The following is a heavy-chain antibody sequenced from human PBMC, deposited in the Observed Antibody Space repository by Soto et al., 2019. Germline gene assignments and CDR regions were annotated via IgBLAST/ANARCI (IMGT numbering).Heavy chain of an antibody. CDR3: ARDIRIVGFYDV. V-gene: IGHV3-30*03. CDR2: VSYDGYNK. D-gene: IGHD1-26*01. J-gene: IGHJ4*02. Sequence: GGSLRLSCVGSGCTFSTFGMHWVRQAPGKGLEWLAAVSYDGYNKYYADSVKGRFTISRDDPKHTLYLQMNSLTAEDTAVYYCARDIRIVGFYDVWGQGTLVTVSS. CDR1: GCTFSTFG.